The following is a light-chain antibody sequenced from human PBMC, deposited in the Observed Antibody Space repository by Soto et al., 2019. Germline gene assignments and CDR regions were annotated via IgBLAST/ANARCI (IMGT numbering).Light chain of an antibody. V-gene: IGKV1-5*01. J-gene: IGKJ1*01. CDR3: QQYNSYSRT. CDR2: DAS. Sequence: DIQMTQSPSTLSASVGDRFTITCRASQSISSWLAWYQQKPGKAPKLLIYDASSLESGVPSRFSGSGSGTEFTLTISSLQPDDFATYYCQQYNSYSRTVGQGTKVDSK. CDR1: QSISSW.